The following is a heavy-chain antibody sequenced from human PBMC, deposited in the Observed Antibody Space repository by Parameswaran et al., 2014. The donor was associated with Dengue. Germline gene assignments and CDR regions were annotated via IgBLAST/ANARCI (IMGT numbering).Heavy chain of an antibody. Sequence: VRQAPGKGLEWVSYISSTSRTIYYADSVEGRFTISRDNAKNSLFLQMNSLRADDTAVYYCARGDGDLIDYWGQGTLVTVSS. J-gene: IGHJ4*02. CDR2: ISSTSRTI. V-gene: IGHV3-48*01. CDR3: ARGDGDLIDY. D-gene: IGHD4-17*01.